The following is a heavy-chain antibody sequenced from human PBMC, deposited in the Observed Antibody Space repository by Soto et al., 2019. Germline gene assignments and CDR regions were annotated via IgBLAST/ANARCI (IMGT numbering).Heavy chain of an antibody. CDR2: IDWDDDK. V-gene: IGHV2-70*01. CDR1: GFSLSTSGMC. Sequence: SGPTLVNPTQTLTLTCTFSGFSLSTSGMCVSWIRQPPGKALEWLALIDWDDDKYYSTSLKTRLTISKDTSKNQVVLTMTNMDPVDTATYYCARIITGTGLYYYYGMDVWGQGTTVTVSS. CDR3: ARIITGTGLYYYYGMDV. D-gene: IGHD1-7*01. J-gene: IGHJ6*02.